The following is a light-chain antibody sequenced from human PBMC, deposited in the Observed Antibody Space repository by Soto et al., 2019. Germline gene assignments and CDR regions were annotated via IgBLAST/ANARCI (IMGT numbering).Light chain of an antibody. CDR2: DVS. Sequence: QSVLTQPRSVSGSPGQSVTISCTGTSSDVGGYNCVSWYQQHPGKAPKLMIYDVSKRPSGVPDRFSASKSGNTASLTISGLQAEDEADYYCCAYAGSFTYVFGTGTKLTVL. CDR3: CAYAGSFTYV. V-gene: IGLV2-11*01. CDR1: SSDVGGYNC. J-gene: IGLJ1*01.